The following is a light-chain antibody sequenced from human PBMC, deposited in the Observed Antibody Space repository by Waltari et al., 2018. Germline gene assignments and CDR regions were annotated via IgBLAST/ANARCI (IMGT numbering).Light chain of an antibody. J-gene: IGLJ3*02. CDR2: EVN. CDR1: SSDVGSYDR. CDR3: SSYTTSSTLV. V-gene: IGLV2-18*02. Sequence: QSALTQPPSVSGSPGQSVTISCTGTSSDVGSYDRVSWYQQPPGTAPKLMIYEVNNRPPGVAVPFSWSKSGNTASLTISGLQAEDEADYYCSSYTTSSTLVFGGGTKLTVL.